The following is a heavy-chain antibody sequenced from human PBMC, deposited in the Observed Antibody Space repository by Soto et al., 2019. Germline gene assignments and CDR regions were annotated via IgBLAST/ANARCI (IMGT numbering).Heavy chain of an antibody. CDR1: GYTLTELS. D-gene: IGHD6-13*01. Sequence: ASVKVSCKVSGYTLTELSMHWVRQAPGKGLEWMGGFDPEDGETIYAQKFQGRVTMTEDTSTDTAYMELSSLRSEDTAVYYCATQPWAAAAGPLWGQGTLVTVSS. V-gene: IGHV1-24*01. CDR2: FDPEDGET. J-gene: IGHJ4*02. CDR3: ATQPWAAAAGPL.